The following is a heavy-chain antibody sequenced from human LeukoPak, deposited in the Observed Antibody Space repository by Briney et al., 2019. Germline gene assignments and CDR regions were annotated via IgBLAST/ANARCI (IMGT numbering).Heavy chain of an antibody. CDR1: GYTLTELS. D-gene: IGHD3-10*01. Sequence: GASVKVSCKVSGYTLTELSMHWVRQAPGKGLEWMGGFDPEDGETINAQKFQGRVAMTEDTSTDTAYMELSSLRSEDTAVYYCATDHVGAGSFDYWGQGTLVTVSS. CDR3: ATDHVGAGSFDY. V-gene: IGHV1-24*01. CDR2: FDPEDGET. J-gene: IGHJ4*02.